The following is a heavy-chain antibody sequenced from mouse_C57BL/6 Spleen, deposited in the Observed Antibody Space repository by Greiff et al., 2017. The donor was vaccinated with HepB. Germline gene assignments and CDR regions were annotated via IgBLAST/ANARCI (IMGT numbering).Heavy chain of an antibody. CDR2: INPSNGGT. V-gene: IGHV1-53*01. CDR3: ARSSLTTVVATGDY. CDR1: GYTFTSYW. J-gene: IGHJ2*01. Sequence: QVQLQQSGTELVKPGASVKLSCKASGYTFTSYWMHWVKQRPGQGLEWIGNINPSNGGTNYNEKFKSKATLTVDKSSSTAYMQLSSLTSEDSAVYYCARSSLTTVVATGDYWGQGTTLTVSS. D-gene: IGHD1-1*01.